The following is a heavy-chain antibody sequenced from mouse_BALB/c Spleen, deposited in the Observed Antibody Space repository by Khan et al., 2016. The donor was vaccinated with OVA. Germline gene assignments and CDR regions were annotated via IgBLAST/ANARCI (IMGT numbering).Heavy chain of an antibody. J-gene: IGHJ2*01. Sequence: VQLQQSGPGLVAPSQSLSITCTVSGFSLTSYGVHWVRQPLGKGMQWLGVIWAGGSTNYNSALMSRLSISKDNSKSQVFLKLNSLQTNDTAMYYCAGIENKWGKGTTLTVSS. CDR2: IWAGGST. V-gene: IGHV2-9*02. CDR3: AGIENK. CDR1: GFSLTSYG.